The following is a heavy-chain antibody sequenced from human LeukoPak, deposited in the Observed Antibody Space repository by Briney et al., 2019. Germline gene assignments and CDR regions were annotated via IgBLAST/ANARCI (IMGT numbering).Heavy chain of an antibody. D-gene: IGHD2-2*01. CDR2: INSDGSST. V-gene: IGHV3-74*01. Sequence: GGSLRLSCAASGFTFSSYWMHWVRQAPGKGLVWVSRINSDGSSTTYADSVKGRFTISRDNAKNTLYLQMNSLRAEDTAVYYCAYFVCSSTSCEYFDYGGRETLVTVSS. CDR3: AYFVCSSTSCEYFDY. J-gene: IGHJ4*02. CDR1: GFTFSSYW.